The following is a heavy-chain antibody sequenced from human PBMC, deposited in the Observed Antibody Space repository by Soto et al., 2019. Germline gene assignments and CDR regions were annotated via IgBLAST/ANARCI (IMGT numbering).Heavy chain of an antibody. CDR3: ARDVVRPRHDFDWFDP. Sequence: GGSMRLSCAASGFNFSSYWMSWVRQAPGKGLEWVANIKQDGSEKYYVDSVKGRLTISRDNAKNSLYLQMNSLRAEDTAVYYCARDVVRPRHDFDWFDPWGQGTLVTVSS. D-gene: IGHD3-10*01. J-gene: IGHJ5*02. CDR1: GFNFSSYW. V-gene: IGHV3-7*01. CDR2: IKQDGSEK.